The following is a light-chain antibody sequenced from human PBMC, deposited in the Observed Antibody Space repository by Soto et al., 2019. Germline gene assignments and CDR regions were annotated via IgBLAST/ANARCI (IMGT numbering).Light chain of an antibody. Sequence: QSALTQPASVSGSPGQSITISCTGTSSDFGSYNLVSWYQQHPGKVPKLIIYEGNKRPSGVSHRISGSKSGNTASLTISGLQAEDEADYYCVAYAGRATAFVFGAGTKVTVL. CDR2: EGN. CDR1: SSDFGSYNL. V-gene: IGLV2-23*01. J-gene: IGLJ1*01. CDR3: VAYAGRATAFV.